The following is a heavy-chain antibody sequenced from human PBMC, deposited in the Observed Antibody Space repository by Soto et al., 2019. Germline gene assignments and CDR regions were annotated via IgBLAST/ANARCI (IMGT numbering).Heavy chain of an antibody. V-gene: IGHV3-21*01. CDR1: GFTFSSYS. CDR3: ARDKYSSSWYGFDYYYGMDV. J-gene: IGHJ6*02. D-gene: IGHD6-13*01. Sequence: GGSLRLSCAASGFTFSSYSMNWVRQAPGKGLEWVSSISSSSSYIYYADSVKGRFTISRDNAKNSLYLQMNSLRAEDTAVYYCARDKYSSSWYGFDYYYGMDVWGQGTTVTVSS. CDR2: ISSSSSYI.